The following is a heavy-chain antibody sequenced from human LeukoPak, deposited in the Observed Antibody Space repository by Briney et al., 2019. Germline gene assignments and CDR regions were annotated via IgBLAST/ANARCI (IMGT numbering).Heavy chain of an antibody. D-gene: IGHD3-10*01. V-gene: IGHV1-2*02. Sequence: ASVKVSCTASGYTFTSNYIYWVRQAPGQGLEWMGWINPNSGGTNYAQKFQGRVTMTRDTSISTAYLEVRRLRFDDTAVYYCAKDRGIISDYWGQGTLVTVSS. CDR2: INPNSGGT. J-gene: IGHJ4*02. CDR1: GYTFTSNY. CDR3: AKDRGIISDY.